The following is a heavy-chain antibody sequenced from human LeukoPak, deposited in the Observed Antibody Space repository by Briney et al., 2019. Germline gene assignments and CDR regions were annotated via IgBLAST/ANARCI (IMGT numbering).Heavy chain of an antibody. CDR2: INPNSGGT. J-gene: IGHJ4*02. Sequence: ASVKVSCKASGCTFTGYYMHWVRQAPGQGLEWMGWINPNSGGTNYAQKFQGGVTMTRDTSISTAYMELSRLRSDDTAVYYCARDSLELHFDYWGQGTLVTVSS. CDR1: GCTFTGYY. CDR3: ARDSLELHFDY. V-gene: IGHV1-2*02. D-gene: IGHD1-7*01.